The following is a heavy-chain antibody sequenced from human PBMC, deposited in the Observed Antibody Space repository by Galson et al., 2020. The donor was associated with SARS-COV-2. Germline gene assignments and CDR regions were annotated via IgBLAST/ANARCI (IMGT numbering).Heavy chain of an antibody. J-gene: IGHJ4*02. V-gene: IGHV3-7*01. CDR3: SREGGQGCY. CDR1: GFTFNDFW. CDR2: IKGDGSET. Sequence: GGSLRPSCEVSGFTFNDFWMSWFSQAPGKGLEWVANIKGDGSETNYADCVKGRFSISRDNAANSLYLQMNSLRVEDSAVYYCSREGGQGCYWGQGTRVTVSS.